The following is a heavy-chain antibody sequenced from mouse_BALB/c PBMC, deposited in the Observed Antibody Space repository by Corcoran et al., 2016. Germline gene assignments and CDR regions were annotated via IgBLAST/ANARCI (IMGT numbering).Heavy chain of an antibody. CDR3: ARRAPVTSYYFDY. J-gene: IGHJ2*01. D-gene: IGHD2-1*01. CDR2: IYWDDDK. V-gene: IGHV8-12*01. CDR1: GFSLSTSGMG. Sequence: QVTLKESGPGILQPSQTLSLTCSFSGFSLSTSGMGVSWIRQPSGKGLEWLAHIYWDDDKRYNPSLKSRLTISKDTSSNQVFLKITSVDTADTATYYCARRAPVTSYYFDYWGQGTTLTVSS.